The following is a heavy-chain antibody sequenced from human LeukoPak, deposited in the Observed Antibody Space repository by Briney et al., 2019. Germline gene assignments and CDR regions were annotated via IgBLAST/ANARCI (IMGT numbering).Heavy chain of an antibody. Sequence: GGSLRLSCAASGFTFSSYSMNWVRQAPGKGLEWVSSISSSSSYIYYADSVKGRFTISRDNAKNSLYLQMNSLRAEDTAVYYCARDSSHLRWFDPRGQGTLVTVSS. CDR2: ISSSSSYI. CDR1: GFTFSSYS. J-gene: IGHJ5*02. V-gene: IGHV3-21*01. CDR3: ARDSSHLRWFDP.